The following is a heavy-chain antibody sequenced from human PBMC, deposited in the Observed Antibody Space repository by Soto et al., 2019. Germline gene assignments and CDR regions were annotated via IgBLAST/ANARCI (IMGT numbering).Heavy chain of an antibody. CDR3: VRENYYYGMDV. J-gene: IGHJ6*02. CDR1: GFTVSVNL. CDR2: INSGGST. V-gene: IGHV3-66*01. Sequence: GGSLRLSCAASGFTVSVNLMNWVRQAPGKGLEWVSVINSGGSTDYADSVKGRFTISRDISRNTLYLQMNSLRAEDTAVYYCVRENYYYGMDVWGQGTTVTVSS.